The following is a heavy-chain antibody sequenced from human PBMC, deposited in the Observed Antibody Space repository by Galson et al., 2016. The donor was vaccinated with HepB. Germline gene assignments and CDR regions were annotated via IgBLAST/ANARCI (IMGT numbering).Heavy chain of an antibody. Sequence: SLRLSCAASGFTFSNYDMNWVRQAPGKGLEWVARISYDGSNQLYADSMKGHFTISRDNSKNTLFLLVTSLRVEDTAVYYCTKGKSYDDVWGRYHSPNWFDPWGQGTLVTVSS. CDR3: TKGKSYDDVWGRYHSPNWFDP. D-gene: IGHD3-16*02. CDR2: ISYDGSNQ. V-gene: IGHV3-30*18. CDR1: GFTFSNYD. J-gene: IGHJ5*02.